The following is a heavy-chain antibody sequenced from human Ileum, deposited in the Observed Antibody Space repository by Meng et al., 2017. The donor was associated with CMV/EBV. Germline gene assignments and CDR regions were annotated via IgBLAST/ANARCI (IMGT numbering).Heavy chain of an antibody. J-gene: IGHJ3*02. CDR1: GFTFSAHG. CDR3: AKEEYGGSGGAFDI. D-gene: IGHD4-23*01. CDR2: IRDDGGEE. Sequence: GGSLRLSCAASGFTFSAHGMHWVRQAPGEGLEWVAFIRDDGGEEFYVDSVKGRFTISRDNSKNTLFLQMSSLRGDDTAVYYCAKEEYGGSGGAFDIWGQGKMVSVAS. V-gene: IGHV3-30*02.